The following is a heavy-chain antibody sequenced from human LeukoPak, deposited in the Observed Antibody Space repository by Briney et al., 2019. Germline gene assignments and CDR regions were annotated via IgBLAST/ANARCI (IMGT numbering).Heavy chain of an antibody. CDR1: GYTFTSYY. V-gene: IGHV1-46*01. D-gene: IGHD6-13*01. Sequence: ASVKVSFKASGYTFTSYYMHWVRQAPGQGLEWMGIINPSGASTNYAQKFQGRVNMTRDTSTNTVYMELGSLRSEDTAVYYCARVAAAGFAYDKFDPWGQGTLVTVSS. CDR3: ARVAAAGFAYDKFDP. J-gene: IGHJ5*02. CDR2: INPSGAST.